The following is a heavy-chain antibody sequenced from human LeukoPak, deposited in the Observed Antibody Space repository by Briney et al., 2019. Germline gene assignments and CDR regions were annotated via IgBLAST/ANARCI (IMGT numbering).Heavy chain of an antibody. CDR2: INSDGSST. Sequence: GGSLRLSCAASGFTLSSYWMHWVRQGPGKGLVWVSRINSDGSSTSYADSVRGRFTISRDNANNTLYLQMNSLRAEDTAVYYCVRGTGHSVLDIWGQGKMVTVSS. CDR1: GFTLSSYW. D-gene: IGHD5/OR15-5a*01. V-gene: IGHV3-74*01. CDR3: VRGTGHSVLDI. J-gene: IGHJ3*02.